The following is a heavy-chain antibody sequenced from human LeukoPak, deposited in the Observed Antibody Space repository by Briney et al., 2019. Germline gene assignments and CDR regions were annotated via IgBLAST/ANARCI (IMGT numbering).Heavy chain of an antibody. CDR1: GDSVSSNSAA. CDR3: ASGFLAAAGTHYYYMDV. CDR2: TYYRSKWYN. D-gene: IGHD6-13*01. Sequence: SQTLSLTCAISGDSVSSNSAAWNWIRQSPSRGLEWLGRTYYRSKWYNDYAVSVKSRITINPDTSKNQFSLQLNSVTPEDTAVYYCASGFLAAAGTHYYYMDVWGKGTTVTISS. V-gene: IGHV6-1*01. J-gene: IGHJ6*03.